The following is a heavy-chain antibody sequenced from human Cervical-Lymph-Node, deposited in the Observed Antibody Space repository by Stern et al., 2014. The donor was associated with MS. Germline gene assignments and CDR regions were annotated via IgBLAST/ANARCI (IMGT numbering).Heavy chain of an antibody. CDR2: ITLIFVTA. Sequence: VQLVESGAEVKTPWSSVKVSCKASGGTFTSYVISWVRQASGQGLEWMGGITLIFVTANYAQKFQGKVTITADKSTSTAYMELNRLTFEDTAIYYCARLGGPSSYWGQGTLVTVSS. J-gene: IGHJ4*02. V-gene: IGHV1-69*06. D-gene: IGHD3-10*01. CDR1: GGTFTSYV. CDR3: ARLGGPSSY.